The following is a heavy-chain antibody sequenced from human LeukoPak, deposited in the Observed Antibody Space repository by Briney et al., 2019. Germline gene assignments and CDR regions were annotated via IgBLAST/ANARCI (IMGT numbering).Heavy chain of an antibody. CDR1: GGSISSSNW. J-gene: IGHJ4*02. CDR3: ARDYDDFFDY. V-gene: IGHV4-4*02. D-gene: IGHD5-12*01. CDR2: IYHSGST. Sequence: SGTLSLTCAVSGGSISSSNWWSWVRQPPGKGLEWIGEIYHSGSTNYNPSLRSRVTISVDTSKNQFSLKLNSVTAADTAVYYCARDYDDFFDYWGQGTLVTVSS.